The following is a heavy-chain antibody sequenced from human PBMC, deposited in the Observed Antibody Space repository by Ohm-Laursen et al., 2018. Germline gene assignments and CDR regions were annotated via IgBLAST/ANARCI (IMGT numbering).Heavy chain of an antibody. CDR3: ARDSGTYYSGSGLHYFYGMDV. CDR1: GGPIRRFF. Sequence: SDTLSLTCSVSGGPIRRFFWSWIRQPPGKGLEWIGYIYYSAYTNYNPSLKSRVTISVDTSKNQFSLKLSSVTAADTAVYYCARDSGTYYSGSGLHYFYGMDVWGQGTTVTVSS. J-gene: IGHJ6*02. CDR2: IYYSAYT. D-gene: IGHD3-10*01. V-gene: IGHV4-59*01.